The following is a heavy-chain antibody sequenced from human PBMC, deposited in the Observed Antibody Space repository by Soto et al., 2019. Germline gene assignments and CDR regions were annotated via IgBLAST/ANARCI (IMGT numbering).Heavy chain of an antibody. CDR3: ARDLRSGYSYGYGYFDY. Sequence: QVQLVQSGAGVKKPGSSVKVSCKASGGTFSSYAISLVRQAPGQGLEWMGGIIPIFGTANYAQKFQGRVTITADESTSTAYMELSSLRSEDTAVYYCARDLRSGYSYGYGYFDYWGQGTLVTVSS. CDR2: IIPIFGTA. J-gene: IGHJ4*02. D-gene: IGHD5-18*01. V-gene: IGHV1-69*12. CDR1: GGTFSSYA.